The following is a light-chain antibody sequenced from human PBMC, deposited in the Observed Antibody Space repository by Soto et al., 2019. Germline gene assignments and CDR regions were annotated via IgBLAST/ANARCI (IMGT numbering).Light chain of an antibody. CDR3: QHLQVYSWT. CDR1: QSISIW. Sequence: DIHMTQSPSTLSASVGDRVTITCRASQSISIWLAWYQQKPGKAPNLLIYKTSSLETGVPSRFSGSGFGTEFTLTISSLQPDDFATYYCQHLQVYSWTFGQGTKVGVK. J-gene: IGKJ1*01. V-gene: IGKV1-5*03. CDR2: KTS.